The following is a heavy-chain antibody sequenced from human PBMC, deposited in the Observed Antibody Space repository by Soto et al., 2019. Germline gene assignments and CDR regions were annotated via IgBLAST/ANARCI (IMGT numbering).Heavy chain of an antibody. V-gene: IGHV4-39*01. CDR1: GGSISSSSYY. J-gene: IGHJ5*02. CDR3: ARHAAHYYGSGSDWFDP. D-gene: IGHD3-10*01. Sequence: PSETLSLTCTVSGGSISSSSYYWGWIRQPPGKGLEWIGSIYYSGSTYYNPSLKSRVTISVDTSKNQFSLKLSSVTAADTAVYYCARHAAHYYGSGSDWFDPWGQGTLVTVSS. CDR2: IYYSGST.